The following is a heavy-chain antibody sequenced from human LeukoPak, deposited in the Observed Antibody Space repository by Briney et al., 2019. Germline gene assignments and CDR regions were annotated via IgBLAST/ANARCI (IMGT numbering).Heavy chain of an antibody. Sequence: PGGSLRLSCAASGFTFSSYSMNWVRQAPGKGLEWVSYISSSSSTIYYADSVKGRFTISRDNAKNSLYLQMNSLRAEDTAVYYCARARITIFGVVQPSANWFDPWGQGTLVTVSS. CDR1: GFTFSSYS. CDR3: ARARITIFGVVQPSANWFDP. CDR2: ISSSSSTI. J-gene: IGHJ5*02. D-gene: IGHD3-3*01. V-gene: IGHV3-48*01.